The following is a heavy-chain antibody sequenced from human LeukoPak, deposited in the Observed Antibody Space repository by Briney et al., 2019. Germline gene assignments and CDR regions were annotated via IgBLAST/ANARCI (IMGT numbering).Heavy chain of an antibody. V-gene: IGHV3-23*01. CDR2: ITGSGGNT. Sequence: PGGSLRLSCAASGFIFSSYSMSWVRQAPGKGLEWVSVITGSGGNTYYADSVKGRFTISKDNSKNTVYLQMSSLRVDDTAVYYCARDHYDFWSGYYLSDDGMDVWGQGTTVTVSS. J-gene: IGHJ6*02. CDR3: ARDHYDFWSGYYLSDDGMDV. CDR1: GFIFSSYS. D-gene: IGHD3-3*01.